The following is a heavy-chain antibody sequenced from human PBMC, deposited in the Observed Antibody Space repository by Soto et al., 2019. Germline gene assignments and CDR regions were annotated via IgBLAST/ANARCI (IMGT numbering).Heavy chain of an antibody. D-gene: IGHD3-16*01. CDR3: AKGSSLGFGRAMITQY. CDR1: GFTFSSYA. J-gene: IGHJ4*02. Sequence: GGSLRLSCAASGFTFSSYAMSWVRQAPGKGLEWVSAISGSGGSTYYADSVKGRFTISRDNSKNTLYLQMNSLRAEDTAVYYCAKGSSLGFGRAMITQYWGQGTLVTVSS. V-gene: IGHV3-23*01. CDR2: ISGSGGST.